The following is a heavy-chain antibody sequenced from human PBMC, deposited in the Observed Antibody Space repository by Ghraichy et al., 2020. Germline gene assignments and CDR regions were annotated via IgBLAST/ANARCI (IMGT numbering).Heavy chain of an antibody. V-gene: IGHV4-34*01. Sequence: SETLSLTCAVYGGSFSGYYWSWIRQPPGKGLEWIGEINYSGSTNYNPSLKSRVTISVDTSKNQFSLKLSAVTAADTTVYYCARVDTAKGAFDIWGQGTMVTVSS. J-gene: IGHJ3*02. CDR3: ARVDTAKGAFDI. D-gene: IGHD5-18*01. CDR1: GGSFSGYY. CDR2: INYSGST.